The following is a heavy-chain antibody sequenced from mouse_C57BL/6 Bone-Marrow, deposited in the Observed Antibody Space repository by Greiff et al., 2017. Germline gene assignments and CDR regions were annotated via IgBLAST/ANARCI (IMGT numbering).Heavy chain of an antibody. CDR2: IDPENGDT. V-gene: IGHV14-4*01. Sequence: EVQVVESGAELVRPGASVKLSCTASGFNIKDDYMHWVKQRPEQGLEWIGWIDPENGDTEYASKFQGKATITADTSSNPAYLQLSSLTSEDTAVYYCTTCDSAWFAYWGQGTLVTVSA. D-gene: IGHD2-4*01. CDR1: GFNIKDDY. J-gene: IGHJ3*01. CDR3: TTCDSAWFAY.